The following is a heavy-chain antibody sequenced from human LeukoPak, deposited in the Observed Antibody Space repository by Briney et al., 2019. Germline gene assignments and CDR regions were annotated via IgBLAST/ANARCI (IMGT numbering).Heavy chain of an antibody. J-gene: IGHJ4*02. CDR2: IYSGGSA. CDR3: ARNYGDYVFIIGY. CDR1: GFSLSSYA. V-gene: IGHV3-23*03. Sequence: GGSLRLSCTVSGFSLSSYALSWVRRAPGKGLEWVSVIYSGGSAYYADSVKGRFTISRDNSKNTLFLQMNSLRAEDTAVYYCARNYGDYVFIIGYWGQGTLVTVSS. D-gene: IGHD4-17*01.